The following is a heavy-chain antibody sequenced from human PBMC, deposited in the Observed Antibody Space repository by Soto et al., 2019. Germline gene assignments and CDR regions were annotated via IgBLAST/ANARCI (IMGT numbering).Heavy chain of an antibody. D-gene: IGHD4-17*01. Sequence: QITLRESGPALVRPAQTLTLTCTFSGFSLTSHHMGVAWIRQPPGKAMEWLALIYWDDDVRFNPSLKDRLAISKDTSKNQVVLTMTNMGPLDTATYFCAHAGDYDLLSFDHWGPGTLVTVSS. J-gene: IGHJ4*02. CDR3: AHAGDYDLLSFDH. CDR1: GFSLTSHHMG. V-gene: IGHV2-5*02. CDR2: IYWDDDV.